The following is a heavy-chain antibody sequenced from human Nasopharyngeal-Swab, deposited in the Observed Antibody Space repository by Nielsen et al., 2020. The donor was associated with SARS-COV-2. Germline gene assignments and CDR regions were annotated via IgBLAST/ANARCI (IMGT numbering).Heavy chain of an antibody. J-gene: IGHJ6*02. D-gene: IGHD3-16*02. CDR3: ARDGFWGLRLGELSLYLAGMDV. CDR1: GYTFTSYY. CDR2: INPSGGST. Sequence: ASVKVSCKASGYTFTSYYMHWVRQAPGQGLEWMGIINPSGGSTSYAQKFQGRVTMTRDTSTSTVYMELSSPRSEDTAVYYCARDGFWGLRLGELSLYLAGMDVWGQGTTVTVSS. V-gene: IGHV1-46*01.